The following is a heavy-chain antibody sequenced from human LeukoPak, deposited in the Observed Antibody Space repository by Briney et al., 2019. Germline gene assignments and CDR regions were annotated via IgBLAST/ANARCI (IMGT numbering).Heavy chain of an antibody. Sequence: PETLSLTCTVSGGSLSSSYWSWIRHPPGKGREWIGYIYYSGSTNYNPSLKSRVTISVDTSKNQFSLKLSSVTAADTAVYYCARAPNVDIVAKYYFDYWGQGTLVTVSS. J-gene: IGHJ4*02. CDR3: ARAPNVDIVAKYYFDY. CDR2: IYYSGST. V-gene: IGHV4-59*01. CDR1: GGSLSSSY. D-gene: IGHD5-12*01.